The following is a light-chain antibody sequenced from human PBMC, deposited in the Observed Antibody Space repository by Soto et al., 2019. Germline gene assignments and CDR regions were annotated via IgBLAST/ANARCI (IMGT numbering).Light chain of an antibody. CDR1: QSVSNNY. CDR3: QQYSSLWT. CDR2: GAS. V-gene: IGKV3-20*01. J-gene: IGKJ1*01. Sequence: ETVLTQSLGTLSLSAGERATLSSRTSQSVSNNYLAWYQQKPGQAPRLLIYGASSRATGIPDRFSGSGSGTDFTLSISRLEPEDFAVYYCQQYSSLWTFGQGTKVDIK.